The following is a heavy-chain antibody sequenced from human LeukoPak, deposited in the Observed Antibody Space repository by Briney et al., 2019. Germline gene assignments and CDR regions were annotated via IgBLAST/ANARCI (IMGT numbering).Heavy chain of an antibody. CDR3: ARRRQQYWEAFDI. D-gene: IGHD1-26*01. CDR2: MSYSGTT. J-gene: IGHJ3*02. CDR1: DGSISNYY. V-gene: IGHV4-59*08. Sequence: SETLSLTCSVSDGSISNYYWIWIRQPPGQGLEWIVFMSYSGTTDYSPSLKSRVTVSIDTSKNQFSLNLSSVTAADTAVYYCARRRQQYWEAFDIWGQGTKVTVSS.